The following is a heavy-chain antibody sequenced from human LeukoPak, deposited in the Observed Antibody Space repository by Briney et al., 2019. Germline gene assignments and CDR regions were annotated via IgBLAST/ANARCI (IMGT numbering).Heavy chain of an antibody. CDR1: GGSISSGDYY. CDR2: IYYSGST. Sequence: PSETLSLTCTVSGGSISSGDYYWSWLRQPPGKGLEWIGYIYYSGSTYYNPSLKSRVTISVDTSKNQFSLKLSSVTAADTAVYYCARVYYYDNSGYGKDYFDYWGRGTLVTVSS. J-gene: IGHJ4*02. CDR3: ARVYYYDNSGYGKDYFDY. V-gene: IGHV4-30-4*01. D-gene: IGHD3-22*01.